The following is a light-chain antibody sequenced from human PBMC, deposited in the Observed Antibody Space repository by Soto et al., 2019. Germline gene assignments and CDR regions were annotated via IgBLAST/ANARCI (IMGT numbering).Light chain of an antibody. CDR1: QSVGRY. Sequence: EIVLTQSPVTLSLSPGERATLSCRASQSVGRYLAWYQQRPGQSPRLLIYDTSNRATGIPARFSASGSGTHFPLTISSLEPEDVAVYYCQHRYTWPPLTFGGGTKVEIK. V-gene: IGKV3-11*01. CDR3: QHRYTWPPLT. CDR2: DTS. J-gene: IGKJ4*01.